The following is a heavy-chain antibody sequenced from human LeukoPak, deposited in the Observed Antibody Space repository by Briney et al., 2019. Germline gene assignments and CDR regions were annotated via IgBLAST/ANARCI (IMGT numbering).Heavy chain of an antibody. CDR3: ARGGLRFLEWFDY. CDR2: IYYSGST. V-gene: IGHV4-30-4*08. CDR1: GGSISSGDYY. J-gene: IGHJ4*02. D-gene: IGHD3-3*01. Sequence: PSQTLSLTCTVSGGSISSGDYYWRWIRQPPGKGLEWIGYIYYSGSTYYNPSLKSRVTISVDTSKNQFSLKLSTVTAADTAVYYCARGGLRFLEWFDYWGQGTLATVSS.